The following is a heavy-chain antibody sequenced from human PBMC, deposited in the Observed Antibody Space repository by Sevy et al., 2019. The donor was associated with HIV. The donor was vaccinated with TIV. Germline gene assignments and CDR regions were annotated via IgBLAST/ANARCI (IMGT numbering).Heavy chain of an antibody. CDR3: ARDLEEWELRYLGY. Sequence: GGSLRLSCAASGFTFSNFGMHWARQVPGGGLEWVAIIWYGGKNAYYVDSVKGRFTISRDNSKNTLYLQMNNLRAEDTAVYYCARDLEEWELRYLGYWGQGTLVTVSS. CDR2: IWYGGKNA. D-gene: IGHD1-26*01. J-gene: IGHJ4*02. V-gene: IGHV3-33*01. CDR1: GFTFSNFG.